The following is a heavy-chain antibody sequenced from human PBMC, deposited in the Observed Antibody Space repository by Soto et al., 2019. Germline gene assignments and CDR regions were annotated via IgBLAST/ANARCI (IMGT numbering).Heavy chain of an antibody. J-gene: IGHJ3*02. CDR2: INHSGST. CDR3: ARVWGGAFDI. D-gene: IGHD3-10*01. CDR1: GGSFSDYY. V-gene: IGHV4-34*01. Sequence: SETLSLTCAVYGGSFSDYYWTWIRQPPGTGLEWIGEINHSGSTNYNPSLKSRVTISVDTSKNQFSLKLSSVTAADTAVYYCARVWGGAFDIWGQGTMVTVSS.